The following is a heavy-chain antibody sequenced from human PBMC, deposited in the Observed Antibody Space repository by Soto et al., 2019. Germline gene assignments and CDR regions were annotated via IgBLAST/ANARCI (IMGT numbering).Heavy chain of an antibody. CDR2: IKMDASEK. CDR3: ASVWGYGSGASVNHYRDY. V-gene: IGHV3-7*01. D-gene: IGHD3-10*01. Sequence: VQLVESGGGLVQPGGSLRLSCAASGFTFGSYWMSWVRQAPGKGLEWLATIKMDASEKKYVESVKGRFTMSRAKAKNSLYLQMDGLRAEDTAACYCASVWGYGSGASVNHYRDYWGHGTLVTVSS. CDR1: GFTFGSYW. J-gene: IGHJ4*01.